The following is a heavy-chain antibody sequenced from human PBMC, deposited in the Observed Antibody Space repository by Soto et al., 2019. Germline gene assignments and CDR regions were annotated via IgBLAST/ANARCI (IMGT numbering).Heavy chain of an antibody. Sequence: QVQLVQSGAEVKKPGASVHLSCKASGYTSINYCMYWVRQAPGQGLEWMGRINPSGDDITYAQNSQGRLTITRHTSTSSFSRQQSSLRSEDTAVYYCVSDGTATYTGFDYWGQGTLVTVSS. D-gene: IGHD3-16*01. CDR3: VSDGTATYTGFDY. CDR2: INPSGDDI. CDR1: GYTSINYC. V-gene: IGHV1-46*03. J-gene: IGHJ4*02.